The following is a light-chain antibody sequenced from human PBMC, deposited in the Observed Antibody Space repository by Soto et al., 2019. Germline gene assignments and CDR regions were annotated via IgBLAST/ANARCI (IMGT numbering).Light chain of an antibody. CDR2: SNT. CDR3: QSYDRSLSGDV. J-gene: IGLJ1*01. Sequence: QSVLTQPPSVSGAPGQRVTVSCTGSTSNIGAGYDVHWYQQLPGTAPKLLIYSNTNRPSGVPGRFSGSKSGTSASLAITGLQAEDEADYYCQSYDRSLSGDVFGTGTKLTVL. CDR1: TSNIGAGYD. V-gene: IGLV1-40*01.